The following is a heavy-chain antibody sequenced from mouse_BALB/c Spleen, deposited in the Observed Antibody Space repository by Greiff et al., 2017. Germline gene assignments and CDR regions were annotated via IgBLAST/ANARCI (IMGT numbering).Heavy chain of an antibody. CDR2: ISSGGGST. Sequence: EVKLMESGGGLVKPGGSLKLSCAASGFAFSSYDMSWVRQTPEKRLEWVAYISSGGGSTYYPDTVKGRFTISRDNAKNTLYLQMSSLKSEDTAMYYCARRGIFDYWGQGTTLTVSS. CDR1: GFAFSSYD. J-gene: IGHJ2*01. CDR3: ARRGIFDY. V-gene: IGHV5-12-1*01.